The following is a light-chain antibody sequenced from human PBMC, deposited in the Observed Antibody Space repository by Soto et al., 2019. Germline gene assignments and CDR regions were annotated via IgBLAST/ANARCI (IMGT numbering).Light chain of an antibody. CDR1: RSDVGSYNS. CDR3: FSYAGDSTWM. J-gene: IGLJ3*02. CDR2: AVT. V-gene: IGLV2-23*02. Sequence: QSALTQPASVSGSPGESITISCTGTRSDVGSYNSIAWYQQHPGKATRVVIFAVTKRPSGISNRFSGSKSGSTASLTISGLQAEDEADYFCFSYAGDSTWMFGGGTKVTVL.